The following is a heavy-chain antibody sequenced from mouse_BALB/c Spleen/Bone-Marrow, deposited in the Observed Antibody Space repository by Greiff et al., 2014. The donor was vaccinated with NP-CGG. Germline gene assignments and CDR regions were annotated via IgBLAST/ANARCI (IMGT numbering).Heavy chain of an antibody. CDR3: ARLDGNYRYAMDY. J-gene: IGHJ4*01. CDR2: IYPGSGST. CDR1: GYTFTDYV. Sequence: QVQLKESGPELVKPGASVKMSCKASGYTFTDYVITWGKQRTGQGLEGIGEIYPGSGSTYYNEKFKGKATLTADKSSNTAYMQLGSLTSEDSAVYFCARLDGNYRYAMDYWGQGTSVTVSS. D-gene: IGHD2-1*01. V-gene: IGHV1-77*01.